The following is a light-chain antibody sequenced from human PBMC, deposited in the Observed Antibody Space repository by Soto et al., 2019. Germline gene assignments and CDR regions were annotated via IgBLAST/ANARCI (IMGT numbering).Light chain of an antibody. CDR3: QQCGSSPLT. CDR2: GAS. CDR1: QSVSSSY. V-gene: IGKV3-20*01. Sequence: EIVLTQSPGTLSLSPGERATLSCRASQSVSSSYLAWYQQKPGQAPRLLIYGASSRATGIPDRFSGSGSGTAFPLTISRLEPEDFAVYYCQQCGSSPLTFGGGTKVEIK. J-gene: IGKJ4*01.